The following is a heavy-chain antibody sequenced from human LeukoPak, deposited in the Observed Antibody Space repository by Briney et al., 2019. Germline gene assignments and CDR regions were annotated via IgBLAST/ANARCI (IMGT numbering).Heavy chain of an antibody. V-gene: IGHV3-33*01. D-gene: IGHD3-22*01. Sequence: GGSLRLSCAASGFTFSSYGMHWVRQAPGKWLEWVAVIWYDGSNKYYADSVKGRFTISRGNSKNTLYLQMNSLRAEDTAVYYCARVGGDYYDSSGYLDYWGQGTLVTVSS. CDR3: ARVGGDYYDSSGYLDY. CDR2: IWYDGSNK. J-gene: IGHJ4*02. CDR1: GFTFSSYG.